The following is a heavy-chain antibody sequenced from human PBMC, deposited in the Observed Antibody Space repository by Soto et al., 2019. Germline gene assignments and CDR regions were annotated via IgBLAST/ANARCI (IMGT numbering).Heavy chain of an antibody. CDR2: ISYDGSNK. D-gene: IGHD4-17*01. Sequence: QVQLVESGGGVVQPGRSLRLSCAASGFTFSSYAMHWVRQAPGKGLEWVAVISYDGSNKYYADSVKGRFTISRDNSKNXLYLQMNSLRAEDTAVYYCARDHSPWTTVVTPADYWGQGTLVTVSS. CDR3: ARDHSPWTTVVTPADY. J-gene: IGHJ4*02. CDR1: GFTFSSYA. V-gene: IGHV3-30-3*01.